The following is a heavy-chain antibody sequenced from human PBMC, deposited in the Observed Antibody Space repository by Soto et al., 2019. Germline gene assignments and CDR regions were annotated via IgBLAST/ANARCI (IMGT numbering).Heavy chain of an antibody. V-gene: IGHV1-18*01. J-gene: IGHJ4*02. CDR1: GYTFTSYG. CDR2: FNTYNGNT. Sequence: ASVKVSCKASGYTFTSYGITWVRQAPGQGLEWMGWFNTYNGNTNYAQKFQGRVTMTTDTSTSTAHMELRSLRTDDTAVYYCATSYGSGYRAFDYWGQGALVTVSS. CDR3: ATSYGSGYRAFDY. D-gene: IGHD3-10*01.